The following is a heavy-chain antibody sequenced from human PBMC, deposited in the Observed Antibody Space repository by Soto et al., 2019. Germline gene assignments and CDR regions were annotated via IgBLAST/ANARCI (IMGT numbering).Heavy chain of an antibody. CDR3: ARDRYPVVAARSILRKDHWFDP. Sequence: KASETLSLTCTVSGGSISSSSYYWGWIRQPPGKGLEWIGSIYYSGSTYYNPSLKSRVTISVDTSKNQFSLKLSSVTAADTAVYYCARDRYPVVAARSILRKDHWFDPWGQGTLVTVSS. CDR2: IYYSGST. CDR1: GGSISSSSYY. V-gene: IGHV4-39*02. D-gene: IGHD2-15*01. J-gene: IGHJ5*02.